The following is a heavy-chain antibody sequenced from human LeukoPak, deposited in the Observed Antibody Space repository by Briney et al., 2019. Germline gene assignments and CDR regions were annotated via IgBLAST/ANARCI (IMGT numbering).Heavy chain of an antibody. D-gene: IGHD1-26*01. J-gene: IGHJ4*02. CDR1: GFTFSSYA. CDR2: ISGSGGNT. V-gene: IGHV3-23*01. Sequence: PGGSRRLSCAASGFTFSSYAMSWVRQAPGKGLEWVSSISGSGGNTYYADSVKGRFTISRDNSKNTLYLQMSRLRAEDTAVYYCAKGDNAYSGSYRFDYWGQGTLVTVSS. CDR3: AKGDNAYSGSYRFDY.